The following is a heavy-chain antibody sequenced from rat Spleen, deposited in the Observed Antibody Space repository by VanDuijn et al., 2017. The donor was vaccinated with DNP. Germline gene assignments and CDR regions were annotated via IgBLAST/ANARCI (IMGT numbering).Heavy chain of an antibody. CDR1: GFTFSDYY. CDR3: ARYTTGVDY. CDR2: ISYEGSST. D-gene: IGHD1-11*01. Sequence: EVRLVESGGGLVQPGRSLKLSCAASGFTFSDYYMAWVRQAPKKGLEWVATISYEGSSTYYRESVKGRFTISRDKTRNSLYLQMNSLKSEDTATYYCARYTTGVDYWGQGVMVTVSS. J-gene: IGHJ2*01. V-gene: IGHV5-22*01.